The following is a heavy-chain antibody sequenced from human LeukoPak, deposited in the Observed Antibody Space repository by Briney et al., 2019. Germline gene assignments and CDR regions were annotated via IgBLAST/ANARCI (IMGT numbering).Heavy chain of an antibody. CDR1: GGSFSGYY. V-gene: IGHV4-34*01. D-gene: IGHD3-22*01. Sequence: SETLSLTCAVYGGSFSGYYWSWIRQPPGKGLEWIGEINHSGSTNYNPSLKSRVTISVDTSKNQFSLKLSSVTAADTAVYYCARHYDSSGYPQDAFDIWGQGTMVTVSS. J-gene: IGHJ3*02. CDR3: ARHYDSSGYPQDAFDI. CDR2: INHSGST.